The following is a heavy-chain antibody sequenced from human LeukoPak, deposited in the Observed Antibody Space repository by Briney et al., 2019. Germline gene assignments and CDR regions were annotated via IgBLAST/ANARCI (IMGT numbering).Heavy chain of an antibody. Sequence: AAVKVSCKASGYTFTSYGISSVGQAPGQGLEGMGWISAYNGNTNYAQELQGRVTMTTDTSTSTAYMELRSLRSDDTAVYYCAREKYYYDSSGYYPYDYWGQGTLVTVAS. J-gene: IGHJ4*02. D-gene: IGHD3-22*01. CDR2: ISAYNGNT. CDR1: GYTFTSYG. V-gene: IGHV1-18*01. CDR3: AREKYYYDSSGYYPYDY.